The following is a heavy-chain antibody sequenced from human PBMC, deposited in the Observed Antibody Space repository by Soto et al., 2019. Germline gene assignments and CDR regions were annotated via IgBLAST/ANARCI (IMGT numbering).Heavy chain of an antibody. D-gene: IGHD3-10*01. J-gene: IGHJ6*02. CDR2: VSAGGDMT. V-gene: IGHV3-23*01. CDR1: GFTFSSYA. CDR3: ARGDRGGSGSPASYYYAGLDV. Sequence: DVQLLESGGHLVQPGGSLRLSCAASGFTFSSYAMSWVRQAPGQGLEWVSSVSAGGDMTYYSDSVKGRFTISRDNSNNALFLQMNGLRIEDTALYYCARGDRGGSGSPASYYYAGLDVWGQGTTVTVS.